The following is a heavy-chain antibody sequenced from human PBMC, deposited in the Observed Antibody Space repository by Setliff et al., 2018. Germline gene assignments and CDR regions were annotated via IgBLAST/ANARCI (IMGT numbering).Heavy chain of an antibody. Sequence: SETLSLTCTVSGVSVSSVNSYWSWIRQPAGEGLEWIGSTYSSGSTNYNPSLKSRVTISVDMSKNQFSLKLSSVIAADTAVYYCARGVSSVSWTPRYWGRGILVTVSS. CDR3: ARGVSSVSWTPRY. V-gene: IGHV4-61*10. J-gene: IGHJ4*02. CDR1: GVSVSSVNSY. D-gene: IGHD6-19*01. CDR2: TYSSGST.